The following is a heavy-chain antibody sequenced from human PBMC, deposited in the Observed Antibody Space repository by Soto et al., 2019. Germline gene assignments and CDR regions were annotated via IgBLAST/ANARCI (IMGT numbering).Heavy chain of an antibody. D-gene: IGHD3-16*01. CDR1: GFTFSDHY. V-gene: IGHV3-72*01. CDR2: TKDKANSYTA. J-gene: IGHJ4*02. CDR3: TTEGALPGPDFDY. Sequence: EVQLVESGGGLVQPGGSLRLSCVASGFTFSDHYIDWVRQAPGKGLEWVGRTKDKANSYTAEYAASVKGRFTISRDDSKNTLYLQMNSLKTEDTAVYYCTTEGALPGPDFDYWGQGTPVTVSS.